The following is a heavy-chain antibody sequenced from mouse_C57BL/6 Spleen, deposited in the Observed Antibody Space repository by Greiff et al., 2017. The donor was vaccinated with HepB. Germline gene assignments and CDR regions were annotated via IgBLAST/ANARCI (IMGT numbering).Heavy chain of an antibody. CDR1: GFSLTSYG. D-gene: IGHD2-12*01. CDR3: AKNGLYDGYAMDY. Sequence: QVQLQQSGPGLVQPSQSLSITCTVSGFSLTSYGVHWVRQSPGKGLEWLGVIWRGGSTDYNAAFMSRLSITKDNSKSQVFFKMNSLQADDTAIYYCAKNGLYDGYAMDYWGQGTSVTVSS. V-gene: IGHV2-5*01. J-gene: IGHJ4*01. CDR2: IWRGGST.